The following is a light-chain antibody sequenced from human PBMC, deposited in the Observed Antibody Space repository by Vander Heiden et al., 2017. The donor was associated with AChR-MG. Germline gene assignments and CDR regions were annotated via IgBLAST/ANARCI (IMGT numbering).Light chain of an antibody. CDR1: QGIINS. Sequence: DIQMTQSPSSLSASVGDRVTITCRASQGIINSLAWYQQKPGKAPKLLLYAASRLESGVPPRFSGSRSGTDYTLTISSLQPEDFATYYCQQYDSNPPWTFGQGTKVEIK. J-gene: IGKJ1*01. CDR3: QQYDSNPPWT. CDR2: AAS. V-gene: IGKV1-NL1*01.